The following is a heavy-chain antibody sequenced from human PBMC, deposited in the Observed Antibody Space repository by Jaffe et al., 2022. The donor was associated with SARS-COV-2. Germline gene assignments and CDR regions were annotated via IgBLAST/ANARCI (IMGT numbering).Heavy chain of an antibody. CDR2: IWYDGSNK. Sequence: QVQLVESGGGVVQPGRSLRLSCAASGFTFSSYGMHWVRQAPGKGLEWVAVIWYDGSNKYYADSVKGRFTISRDNSKNTLYLQMNSLRAEDTAVYYCARGFIAAAGTRLGWFDPWGQGTLVTVSS. J-gene: IGHJ5*02. V-gene: IGHV3-33*01. D-gene: IGHD6-13*01. CDR3: ARGFIAAAGTRLGWFDP. CDR1: GFTFSSYG.